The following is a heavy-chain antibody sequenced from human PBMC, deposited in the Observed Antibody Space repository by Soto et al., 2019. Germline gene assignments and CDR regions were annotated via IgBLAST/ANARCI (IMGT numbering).Heavy chain of an antibody. Sequence: EVQLVESGGGLVQPGRSLRLSCAASGFTFDDYAMHWVRQAPGKGLEWVSGISWNSGSIGYADSVKGRFTISRDNAKNSLYLQMNSLRAEDTALYYCAKGGQLLTEGGWYWGQGPLVTVSS. D-gene: IGHD2-2*01. CDR3: AKGGQLLTEGGWY. V-gene: IGHV3-9*01. J-gene: IGHJ4*02. CDR2: ISWNSGSI. CDR1: GFTFDDYA.